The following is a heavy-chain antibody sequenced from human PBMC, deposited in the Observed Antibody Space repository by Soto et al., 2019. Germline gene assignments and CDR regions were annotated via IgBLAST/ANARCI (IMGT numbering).Heavy chain of an antibody. J-gene: IGHJ6*02. V-gene: IGHV4-39*01. CDR1: GGSISSSIYY. Sequence: SETLSLTCTVSGGSISSSIYYWGWIRQPPGKGLEWIGSIYYSGSTYYNPSLKSRVTISVDTSKNQFSLKLSSVTAADTAVYYCARHPKYYYYGMDVWGQGTTVTVSS. CDR2: IYYSGST. CDR3: ARHPKYYYYGMDV.